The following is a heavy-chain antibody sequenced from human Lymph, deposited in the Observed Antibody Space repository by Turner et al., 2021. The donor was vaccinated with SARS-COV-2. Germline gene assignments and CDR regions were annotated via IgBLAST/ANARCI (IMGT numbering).Heavy chain of an antibody. CDR1: GFTFSSYA. V-gene: IGHV3-23*01. CDR2: ISGSGGDT. D-gene: IGHD3-22*01. CDR3: AKGVRGAMIVVVIPYFDY. J-gene: IGHJ4*02. Sequence: EVQLLESGGGLVQPGGSLSRSCAASGFTFSSYAMSWVRQAPGKGLEWVSSISGSGGDTYYADAVKGRFTISRDNSKNTLYLQMNSLRAEDTAVYYCAKGVRGAMIVVVIPYFDYWGQGTLVTVSS.